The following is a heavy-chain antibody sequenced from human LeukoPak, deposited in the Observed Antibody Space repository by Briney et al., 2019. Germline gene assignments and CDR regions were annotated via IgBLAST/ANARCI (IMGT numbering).Heavy chain of an antibody. V-gene: IGHV4-59*01. D-gene: IGHD2-8*01. CDR1: GGSISSYY. CDR2: IYYSGST. CDR3: ATVPNGGNPIDY. J-gene: IGHJ4*02. Sequence: PSETLSLTCTVSGGSISSYYWSWIRQPPGKGLEWIGYIYYSGSTNYNPSLKSRVTISVDTSKDQFSLKLSSVTAADTAVYYCATVPNGGNPIDYWGQGTLVTVSS.